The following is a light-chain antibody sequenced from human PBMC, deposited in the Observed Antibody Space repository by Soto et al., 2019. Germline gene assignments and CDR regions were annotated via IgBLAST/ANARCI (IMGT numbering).Light chain of an antibody. CDR3: SSYAGSNIVV. Sequence: QSALTQPPSASGSPGQSVTISCTGTSSDVGGYNFVSWYQQHPGKAPKLMIYEVSERPSGVSDRFSGSKSGNTASLTVSGLQAQYEADYYCSSYAGSNIVVFGGGTELTVL. CDR2: EVS. CDR1: SSDVGGYNF. J-gene: IGLJ2*01. V-gene: IGLV2-8*01.